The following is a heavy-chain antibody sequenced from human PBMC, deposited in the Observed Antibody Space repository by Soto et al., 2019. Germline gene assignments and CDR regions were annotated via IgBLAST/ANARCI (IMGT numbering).Heavy chain of an antibody. Sequence: GASVKVSCKASGGTFSSYTISWVRQAPGQGLEWMGRIIPILGIANYAQKFQGRVTITADESTSTAYMELSSLRSEDTAVYYCARIPTTVTTFGVDEYGMDVWGQGTTVTVSS. J-gene: IGHJ6*02. V-gene: IGHV1-69*02. CDR3: ARIPTTVTTFGVDEYGMDV. CDR2: IIPILGIA. D-gene: IGHD4-17*01. CDR1: GGTFSSYT.